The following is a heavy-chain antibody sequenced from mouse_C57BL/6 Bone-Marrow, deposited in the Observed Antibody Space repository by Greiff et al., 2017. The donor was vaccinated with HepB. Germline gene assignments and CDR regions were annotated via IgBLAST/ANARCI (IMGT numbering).Heavy chain of an antibody. V-gene: IGHV5-16*01. D-gene: IGHD2-1*01. CDR2: INYDGSST. CDR1: GFTFSDYY. CDR3: ARERGNSYAMDY. Sequence: DVQLVESEGGLVQPGSSMKLSCTASGFTFSDYYMAWVRQVPEKGLEWVANINYDGSSTYYLDSLKSRFIISRDNAKNILYLQMSSLKSEDTATYYCARERGNSYAMDYWGQGTSVTVSS. J-gene: IGHJ4*01.